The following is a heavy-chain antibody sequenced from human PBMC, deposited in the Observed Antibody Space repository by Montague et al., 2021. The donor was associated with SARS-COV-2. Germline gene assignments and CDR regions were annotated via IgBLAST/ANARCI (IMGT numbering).Heavy chain of an antibody. D-gene: IGHD6-13*01. V-gene: IGHV3-74*01. Sequence: SLRLSCAASGFTFSAYWMHWVRRAPGQGLEWVARIRADGTTTNYADSVKGRFTISRGNAQDTVYLHMTTLTAEDTAVYYCVRAFSNSFKWFDPWGQGTLVTVSS. J-gene: IGHJ5*02. CDR3: VRAFSNSFKWFDP. CDR1: GFTFSAYW. CDR2: IRADGTTT.